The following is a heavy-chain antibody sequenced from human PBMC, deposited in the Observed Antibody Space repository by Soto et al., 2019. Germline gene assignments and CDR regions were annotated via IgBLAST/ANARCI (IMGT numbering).Heavy chain of an antibody. V-gene: IGHV3-30*18. D-gene: IGHD3-10*01. Sequence: GGSLRLSCAASGFTFSSYGMHWVRQAPGKGLEWVAVISYDGSNKYYADSVKGRFTISRDNSKNTLYLQMNSLRAEDTAVYYCAKDRSLVRGPMPYWGQGTLVTVSS. CDR1: GFTFSSYG. J-gene: IGHJ4*02. CDR3: AKDRSLVRGPMPY. CDR2: ISYDGSNK.